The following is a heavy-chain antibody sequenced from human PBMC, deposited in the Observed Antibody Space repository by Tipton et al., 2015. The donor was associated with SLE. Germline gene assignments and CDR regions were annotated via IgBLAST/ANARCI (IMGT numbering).Heavy chain of an antibody. CDR3: AGDISSWFDAFDI. J-gene: IGHJ3*02. V-gene: IGHV4-39*07. CDR2: IYYSGST. D-gene: IGHD6-13*01. CDR1: GGSFSSSTNY. Sequence: TLSLTCAVYGGSFSSSTNYWGWIRQPPGKGLEWIGSIYYSGSTYYNPSLKSRVTILIDTSKNQFSLRLSSVTAADTAVYYCAGDISSWFDAFDIWGQGTMVTVSS.